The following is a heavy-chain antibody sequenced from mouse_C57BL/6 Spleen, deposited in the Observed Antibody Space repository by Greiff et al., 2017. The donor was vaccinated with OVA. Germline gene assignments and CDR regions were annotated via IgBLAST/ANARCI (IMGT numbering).Heavy chain of an antibody. V-gene: IGHV1-4*01. CDR1: GYTFTSYT. CDR2: INPSSGYT. Sequence: QVQLQQSGAELARPGASVKMSCKASGYTFTSYTMHWVKQRPGQGLEWIGYINPSSGYTKYNQKFKDKATLTADKSSSTAYMQLSSLTSEDSAVYYCARGWDGYYGFAYWGQGTLVTVSA. J-gene: IGHJ3*01. D-gene: IGHD2-3*01. CDR3: ARGWDGYYGFAY.